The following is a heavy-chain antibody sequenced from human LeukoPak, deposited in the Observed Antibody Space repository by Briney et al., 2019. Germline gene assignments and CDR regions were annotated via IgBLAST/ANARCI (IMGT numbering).Heavy chain of an antibody. CDR3: AKATGS. J-gene: IGHJ4*02. CDR2: INGDGSST. CDR1: GFTFSPYW. V-gene: IGHV3-74*01. D-gene: IGHD3-10*01. Sequence: GGSLRLSCAASGFTFSPYWMHWVRQAPGKGLVWVSRINGDGSSTDYADSVKGRFTISRDNSKNTLYLQMNSLRAEDTAVYYCAKATGSGGQGTLVTVSS.